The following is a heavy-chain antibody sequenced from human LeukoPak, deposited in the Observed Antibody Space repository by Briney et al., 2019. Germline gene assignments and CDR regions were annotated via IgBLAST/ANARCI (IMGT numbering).Heavy chain of an antibody. V-gene: IGHV3-7*01. Sequence: GGSLRLSCEASGLSISNSWMAWVRQAPGKGLEWVANIKEDGSAKFYVESVKGRFTISRDNAKNSLSPQMNSLRVEDTAVYYCATAVDAPAGPDWGQGTLVTVSS. CDR3: ATAVDAPAGPD. CDR1: GLSISNSW. D-gene: IGHD6-13*01. CDR2: IKEDGSAK. J-gene: IGHJ4*02.